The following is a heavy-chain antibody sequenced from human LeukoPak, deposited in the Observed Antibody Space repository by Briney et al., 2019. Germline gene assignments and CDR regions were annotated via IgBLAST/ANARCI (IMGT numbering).Heavy chain of an antibody. Sequence: GGSLRLSCAASGFTFSRYWMTWVRQAPGKGLEWVANIKQDGSDKYYVDSVKGRFTISRDNAKNSLYLQMNSLRAEDTAVYYCARSLGYCSAGSCFPFDYWGQGTLVTVSS. V-gene: IGHV3-7*05. CDR1: GFTFSRYW. D-gene: IGHD2-15*01. CDR3: ARSLGYCSAGSCFPFDY. J-gene: IGHJ4*02. CDR2: IKQDGSDK.